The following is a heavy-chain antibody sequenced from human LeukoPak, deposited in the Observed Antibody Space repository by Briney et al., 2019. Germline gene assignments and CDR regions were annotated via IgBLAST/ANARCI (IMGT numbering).Heavy chain of an antibody. Sequence: GGSLRLSCAASGFTFSSYAMSWVRQAPGKGLEWVSAISGSGGSTYYADSVKGRFTISRDNSKNTLYLQMNSLRAEDTSIYYCTRRDCTRTSCYASDWGQGTLVTVSS. J-gene: IGHJ4*02. CDR3: TRRDCTRTSCYASD. CDR1: GFTFSSYA. D-gene: IGHD2-2*01. CDR2: ISGSGGST. V-gene: IGHV3-23*01.